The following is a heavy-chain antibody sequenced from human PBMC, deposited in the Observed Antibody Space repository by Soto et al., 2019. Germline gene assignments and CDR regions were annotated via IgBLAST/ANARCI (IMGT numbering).Heavy chain of an antibody. V-gene: IGHV3-23*01. CDR2: IDGSGGSI. Sequence: GGSLRLSCAASGFTFSSYAMSWVRQAPGKGLEWASAIDGSGGSIYYADSVKGRFTISRDNSKNTLYLQMNSLRAEDTAVYYCARDDCSSTSCYGLDYWGQGTLVTVSS. CDR3: ARDDCSSTSCYGLDY. J-gene: IGHJ4*02. CDR1: GFTFSSYA. D-gene: IGHD2-2*01.